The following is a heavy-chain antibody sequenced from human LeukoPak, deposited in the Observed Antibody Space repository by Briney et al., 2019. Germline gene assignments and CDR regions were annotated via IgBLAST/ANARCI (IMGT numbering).Heavy chain of an antibody. CDR2: INPTGVST. CDR1: GYTFSSYY. J-gene: IGHJ4*02. D-gene: IGHD4-23*01. Sequence: ASVKVSFKASGYTFSSYYIHWVRQAPGQGLELEGLINPTGVSTNYAHNFRGRGTMTRDTSTRTVYMDLSSLRSEDTAVYYCAREASGGYFDYWGQGNLVTVSS. CDR3: AREASGGYFDY. V-gene: IGHV1-46*01.